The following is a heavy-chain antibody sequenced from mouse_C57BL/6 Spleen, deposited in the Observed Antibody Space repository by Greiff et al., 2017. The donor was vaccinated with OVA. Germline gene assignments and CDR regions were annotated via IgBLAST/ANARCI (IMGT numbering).Heavy chain of an antibody. CDR3: ARRWLLPYYFDY. CDR2: IDPSDSYT. Sequence: VQLQQPGAELVKPGASVKLSCKASGYTFTSYWMQWVKQRPGQGLEWIGEIDPSDSYTNYNQKFKGKATLTVDTSSSTAYMQLSSLTSEDSAVYYCARRWLLPYYFDYWGQGTTLTVSS. V-gene: IGHV1-50*01. D-gene: IGHD2-3*01. CDR1: GYTFTSYW. J-gene: IGHJ2*01.